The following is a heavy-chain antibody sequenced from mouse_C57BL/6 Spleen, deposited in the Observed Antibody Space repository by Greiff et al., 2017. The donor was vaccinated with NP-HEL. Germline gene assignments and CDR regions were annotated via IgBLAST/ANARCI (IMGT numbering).Heavy chain of an antibody. CDR2: IYWDDDK. CDR1: GFSLSTSGMG. Sequence: QVTLKESGPGILQSSQTLSLTCSFSGFSLSTSGMGVSWIRQPSGKGLEWLAHIYWDDDKRYNPSLKSRLTISKDTSRNQVLLKITSVDTADTATYYCARRDGYHFDYWGQGTTLTVSS. CDR3: ARRDGYHFDY. V-gene: IGHV8-12*01. D-gene: IGHD2-3*01. J-gene: IGHJ2*01.